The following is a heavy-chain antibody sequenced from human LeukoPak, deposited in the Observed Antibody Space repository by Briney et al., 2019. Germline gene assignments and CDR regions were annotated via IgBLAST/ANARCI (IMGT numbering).Heavy chain of an antibody. Sequence: PSQTLSLTCTVSGGSISSGGYYWSWIRQHPGKGLEWTGYIYYSGSTYYNPSLKSRVTISVDTSKNQFSLKLSSVTAADTAVYYCASGSSWSGFYYFDYWGQGTLVTVSS. CDR3: ASGSSWSGFYYFDY. CDR1: GGSISSGGYY. CDR2: IYYSGST. V-gene: IGHV4-31*03. D-gene: IGHD3-3*01. J-gene: IGHJ4*02.